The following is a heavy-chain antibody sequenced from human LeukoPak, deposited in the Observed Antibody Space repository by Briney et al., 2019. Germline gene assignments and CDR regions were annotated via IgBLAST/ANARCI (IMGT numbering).Heavy chain of an antibody. CDR2: IYSGSST. Sequence: GGSLRLSCAASGFTVGSNYMNWVRQAPGKGLEWVSLIYSGSSTNYADSVKGRFTISRDDSKNTLYLQMNSLRAEDTAVYYCARGPRPGSSGYPNLDDWGQGTLVTVSS. V-gene: IGHV3-53*01. D-gene: IGHD3-22*01. J-gene: IGHJ4*02. CDR1: GFTVGSNY. CDR3: ARGPRPGSSGYPNLDD.